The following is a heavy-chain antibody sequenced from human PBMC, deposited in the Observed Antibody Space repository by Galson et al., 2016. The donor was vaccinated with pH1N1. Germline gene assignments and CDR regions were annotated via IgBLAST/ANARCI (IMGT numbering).Heavy chain of an antibody. CDR3: ARMQYGYYVGYFDY. V-gene: IGHV2-70*01. CDR2: IDWDDDK. Sequence: PALVKPTQTLTLTCTFSGFSLRTSGLCVSWIRQPPGKALEWLALIDWDDDKYYTTSLKTRLTISKDTSKNQVVLTMTNMDPVDTATYYCARMQYGYYVGYFDYWGQGTLVTVSS. CDR1: GFSLRTSGLC. D-gene: IGHD4-17*01. J-gene: IGHJ4*02.